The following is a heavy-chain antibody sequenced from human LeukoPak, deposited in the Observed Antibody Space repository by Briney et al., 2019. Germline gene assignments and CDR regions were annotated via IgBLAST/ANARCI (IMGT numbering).Heavy chain of an antibody. CDR2: ISGYNGKT. D-gene: IGHD3-10*01. Sequence: GASVTVSCKASGYTFTNYGINWVRQAPGQGLEWMGWISGYNGKTNYAQTLQGRVTMTTDTSTTTAYMELRSLRSDDTAVYYCGRGGISLIDRADLDYWGQGTLVTVSS. CDR1: GYTFTNYG. CDR3: GRGGISLIDRADLDY. J-gene: IGHJ4*02. V-gene: IGHV1-18*01.